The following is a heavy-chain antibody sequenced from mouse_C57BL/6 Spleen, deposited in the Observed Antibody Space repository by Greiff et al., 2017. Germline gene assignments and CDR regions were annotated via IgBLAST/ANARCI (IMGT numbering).Heavy chain of an antibody. CDR2: ILPGSGST. V-gene: IGHV1-9*01. CDR3: ASRTYYDYDGYGMDY. J-gene: IGHJ4*01. CDR1: GYTFTDYW. D-gene: IGHD2-4*01. Sequence: QVQLQQSGAELMKPGASVKLSCKATGYTFTDYWIEWVKQRPGHGLEWIGEILPGSGSTNYNEKFKGKATFTADTSSNTAYMQLSSLTTEDSAIYDCASRTYYDYDGYGMDYWGQGTSVTVSS.